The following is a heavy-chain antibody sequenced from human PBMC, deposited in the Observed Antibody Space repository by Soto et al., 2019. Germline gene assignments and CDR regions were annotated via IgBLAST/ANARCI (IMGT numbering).Heavy chain of an antibody. D-gene: IGHD4-17*01. Sequence: GGSLRLSCEASGFTFNTYSMHWVRQPPGKGLEWLAAIWYDGTQKYYADSVKGRFIISRDNSKKTLYLEMNSLRAEDTAVHYCARAGGTTVTGLWHFDSWGQGTLVTVSS. CDR1: GFTFNTYS. V-gene: IGHV3-33*01. J-gene: IGHJ4*02. CDR3: ARAGGTTVTGLWHFDS. CDR2: IWYDGTQK.